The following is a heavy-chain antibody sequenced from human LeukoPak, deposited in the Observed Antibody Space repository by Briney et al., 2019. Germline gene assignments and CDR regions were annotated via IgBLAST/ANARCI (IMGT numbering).Heavy chain of an antibody. D-gene: IGHD3-3*01. CDR3: ARVTTIFGVAPYNYYMDV. CDR2: IYYSGST. V-gene: IGHV4-59*01. Sequence: PSETLSLTXTVSGGSISSYYWSWIRQSPGKGLEWLGYIYYSGSTNYNPSLKSRVTISVDTSKNQFSLKLSSVTAADTAVYYCARVTTIFGVAPYNYYMDVWGKGTTVTVSS. CDR1: GGSISSYY. J-gene: IGHJ6*03.